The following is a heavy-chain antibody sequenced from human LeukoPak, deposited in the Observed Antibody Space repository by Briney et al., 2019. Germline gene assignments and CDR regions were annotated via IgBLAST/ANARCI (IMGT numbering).Heavy chain of an antibody. V-gene: IGHV4-39*07. Sequence: SETLSLTCTVSGGSISSSSYYWGWIRQPPGKGLEWIGSIYYSGSTNYNPSLKSRVTISVDTSKNQFSLKLSSVTAADTAVYYCARLDRVSGSGSYLAYWGQGTLVTVSS. J-gene: IGHJ4*02. CDR2: IYYSGST. D-gene: IGHD3-10*01. CDR1: GGSISSSSYY. CDR3: ARLDRVSGSGSYLAY.